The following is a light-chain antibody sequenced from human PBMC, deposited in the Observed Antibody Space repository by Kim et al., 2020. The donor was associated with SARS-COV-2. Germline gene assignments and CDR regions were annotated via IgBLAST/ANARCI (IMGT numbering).Light chain of an antibody. Sequence: DGQLTQSPGSLSASAGDRVTITCQASRDVTNTLNWYQQKPGKAPKLLIYDTSNLETGVPSRFSGSGTGTYFTFTISSLQPEDNATYYCQHLRDFGQGTKLEI. J-gene: IGKJ2*01. V-gene: IGKV1-33*01. CDR2: DTS. CDR3: QHLRD. CDR1: RDVTNT.